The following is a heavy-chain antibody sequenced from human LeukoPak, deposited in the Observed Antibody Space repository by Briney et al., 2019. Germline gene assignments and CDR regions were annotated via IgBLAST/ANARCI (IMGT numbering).Heavy chain of an antibody. V-gene: IGHV5-51*01. Sequence: GESLKISCKGSGYSFTSFWIGWVRQMPGKGLEWMGIIFSGDSDTRYNPFFQGQSTSSTDNSNSPAYLQWRRLKGSDDAMYYWSIHGGRIIYGMDVWVQGTKVTVSS. CDR2: IFSGDSDT. CDR1: GYSFTSFW. J-gene: IGHJ6*02. D-gene: IGHD3-16*01. CDR3: SIHGGRIIYGMDV.